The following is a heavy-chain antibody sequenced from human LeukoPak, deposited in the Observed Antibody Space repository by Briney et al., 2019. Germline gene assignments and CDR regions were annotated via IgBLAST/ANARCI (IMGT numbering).Heavy chain of an antibody. CDR2: ISGSGTI. CDR3: ARDSGTTGEVKFDP. Sequence: SETLSLTCIVSGGSINSYWSWIRQPAGKGLEWIGRISGSGTITYNPALQSRLTISIDTSKNQFSLKLMSLTAADTAVYYCARDSGTTGEVKFDPWGQGILVTVSS. J-gene: IGHJ5*02. CDR1: GGSINSY. D-gene: IGHD3-10*01. V-gene: IGHV4-4*07.